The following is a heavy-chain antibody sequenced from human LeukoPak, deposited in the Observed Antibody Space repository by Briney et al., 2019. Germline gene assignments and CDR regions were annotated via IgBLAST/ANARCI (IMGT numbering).Heavy chain of an antibody. V-gene: IGHV3-48*02. J-gene: IGHJ4*02. Sequence: GGSLRLSCAASRFTFSGYSMNWVRPAPGKGLEWVSYISSSSTTIYYADSVKGRFTISRDNAKNSLYLQMDNLRDEDTATYYCMRDVSGYPYWGQGTLVTVSS. CDR2: ISSSSTTI. CDR1: RFTFSGYS. D-gene: IGHD5-12*01. CDR3: MRDVSGYPY.